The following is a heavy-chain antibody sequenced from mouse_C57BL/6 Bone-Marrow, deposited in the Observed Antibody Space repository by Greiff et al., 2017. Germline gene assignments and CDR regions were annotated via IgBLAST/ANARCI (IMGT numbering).Heavy chain of an antibody. CDR2: ISDGGSYT. CDR1: GFTFSSYA. CDR3: ARDNYGNFFDY. D-gene: IGHD2-1*01. Sequence: DVMLVESGGGLVKPGGSLKLSCAASGFTFSSYAMSWVRQTPEKRLEWVATISDGGSYTYYPDNVKGRFTISRDNAKNNLYLQMSHLKSEDTAMYYCARDNYGNFFDYWGQGTTLTVSS. J-gene: IGHJ2*01. V-gene: IGHV5-4*01.